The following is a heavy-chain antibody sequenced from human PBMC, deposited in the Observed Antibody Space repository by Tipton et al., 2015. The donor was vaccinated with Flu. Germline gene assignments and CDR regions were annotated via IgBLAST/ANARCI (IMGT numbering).Heavy chain of an antibody. CDR1: GGSIGSYY. CDR2: IYNSEYT. CDR3: ARDPSLGMPDYFDH. J-gene: IGHJ4*02. Sequence: TLSLTCTVSGGSIGSYYWNWVRQPPGKGLEWIGYIYNSEYTKYNPSLKSRVTISVDTSKKQFPLQLRSVTAADTAVYYCARDPSLGMPDYFDHWGQGTLVTASS. D-gene: IGHD2-2*01. V-gene: IGHV4-59*12.